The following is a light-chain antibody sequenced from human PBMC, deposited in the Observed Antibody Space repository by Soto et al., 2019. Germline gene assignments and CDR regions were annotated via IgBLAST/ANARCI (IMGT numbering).Light chain of an antibody. J-gene: IGKJ5*01. Sequence: IVLTQSPPTLSLSPGATAALSXTAPQSVSSDLAWYQQKPGQAPRLLIYDASNRATGIPARFSGSGSGTDFTLIISSLEPEDSAVYYCQQRSNWPPVFTFGQGTRLEIK. CDR1: QSVSSD. V-gene: IGKV3-11*01. CDR2: DAS. CDR3: QQRSNWPPVFT.